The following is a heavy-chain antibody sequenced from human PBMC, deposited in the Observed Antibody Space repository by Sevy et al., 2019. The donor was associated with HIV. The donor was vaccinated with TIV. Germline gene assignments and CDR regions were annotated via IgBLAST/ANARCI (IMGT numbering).Heavy chain of an antibody. D-gene: IGHD3-22*01. J-gene: IGHJ3*02. Sequence: GGSLRLSCAASGFTFSNAWMSWVRQAPGKGLEWVGRIKRKTDGGTTDYAAPVKGRFTISRDDSKNTLYLQMNSLKTEDTAVYYCTTDRYHYYDSSGDAFDIWGQGTMVTVSS. V-gene: IGHV3-15*01. CDR2: IKRKTDGGTT. CDR3: TTDRYHYYDSSGDAFDI. CDR1: GFTFSNAW.